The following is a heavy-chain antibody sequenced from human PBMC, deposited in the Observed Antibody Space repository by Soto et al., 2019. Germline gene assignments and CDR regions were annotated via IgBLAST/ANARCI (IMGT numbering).Heavy chain of an antibody. CDR3: ARVPDR. V-gene: IGHV4-30-2*01. J-gene: IGHJ5*02. CDR1: GGSVSIGGYS. Sequence: TMYLTCAASGGSVSIGGYSWCWIRQPPGKGLEWIGYIYHSGSTYYNPSLKSRVTISVDRSKNQFSLKLSSVTAADTAVYYCARVPDRWGQATLVTVSS. CDR2: IYHSGST.